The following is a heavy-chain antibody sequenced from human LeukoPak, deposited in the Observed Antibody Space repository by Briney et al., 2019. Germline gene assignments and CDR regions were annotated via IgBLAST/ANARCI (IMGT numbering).Heavy chain of an antibody. CDR1: GLTFSRSA. J-gene: IGHJ4*02. V-gene: IGHV3-23*01. CDR3: AKGTYHPLDY. D-gene: IGHD1-14*01. CDR2: VSDSGGNT. Sequence: GGSLRLSCTASGLTFSRSAMRWVRQAPGKGLEWVSGVSDSGGNTYYTDSVKGRFTISRDNSKNTLYLQMNSLRAADTAIYYWAKGTYHPLDYWGQGTLVTVSS.